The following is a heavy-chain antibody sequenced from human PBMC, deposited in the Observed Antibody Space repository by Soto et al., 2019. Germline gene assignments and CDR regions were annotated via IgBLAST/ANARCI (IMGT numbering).Heavy chain of an antibody. Sequence: HPGGSLRLSCAASGFTFSSYDMHWVRQATGKGLEWVAFIWHDGGNKFYAESVKGRLTISRDNSKNTLYLQMTSLSAEDTAMYYCARDGDVNTGFGKDYWGQGTLVTVSS. CDR3: ARDGDVNTGFGKDY. CDR2: IWHDGGNK. J-gene: IGHJ4*02. D-gene: IGHD3-16*01. V-gene: IGHV3-33*08. CDR1: GFTFSSYD.